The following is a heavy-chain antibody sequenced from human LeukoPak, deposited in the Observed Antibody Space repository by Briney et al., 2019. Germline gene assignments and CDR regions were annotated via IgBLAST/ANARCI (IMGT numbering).Heavy chain of an antibody. V-gene: IGHV3-30*03. J-gene: IGHJ4*02. CDR3: AREDSGYDFGY. Sequence: GGSLRLSCAASGFTFSNFGMHWVRQAPGKGLEWVAVISYDGSIKYYADSVKGRFTISRDNSYNTLYLQMNSLRAEDTAVYYCAREDSGYDFGYWGRGTLVTVSS. D-gene: IGHD5-12*01. CDR2: ISYDGSIK. CDR1: GFTFSNFG.